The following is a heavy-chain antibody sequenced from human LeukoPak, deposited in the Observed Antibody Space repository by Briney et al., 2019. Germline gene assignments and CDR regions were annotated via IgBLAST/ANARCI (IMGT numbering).Heavy chain of an antibody. V-gene: IGHV3-53*01. CDR2: IYSGGST. Sequence: GGSLRLSCAASGFTVSSNYMSWVRQAPGQGLEWVSVIYSGGSTYYADSVKCRFTISRDHSKNTLYLQMNSLRAEDTAVYYCATWFGELLSDYFDYWGQGTLVTVAS. J-gene: IGHJ4*02. D-gene: IGHD3-10*01. CDR3: ATWFGELLSDYFDY. CDR1: GFTVSSNY.